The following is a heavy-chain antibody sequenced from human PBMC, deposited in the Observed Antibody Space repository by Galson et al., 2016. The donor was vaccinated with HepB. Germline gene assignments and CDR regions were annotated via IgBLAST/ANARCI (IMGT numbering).Heavy chain of an antibody. CDR1: GFTFSSYA. CDR3: ARGRAVAGKNWFDS. D-gene: IGHD6-19*01. V-gene: IGHV3-23*01. J-gene: IGHJ5*01. CDR2: ISGVGGTA. Sequence: SLRLSCAASGFTFSSYAMSWIRQAPGKGLEWVSAISGVGGTAYYADSMRGRFTISRDNSKNTLYLEMKSLRVEDTAIYYCARGRAVAGKNWFDSWGQGTLVIVSS.